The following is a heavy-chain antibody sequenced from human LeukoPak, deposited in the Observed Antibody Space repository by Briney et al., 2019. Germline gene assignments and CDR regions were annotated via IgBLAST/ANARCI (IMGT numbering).Heavy chain of an antibody. CDR2: IYYSGST. CDR1: GGSISSYY. D-gene: IGHD2-15*01. V-gene: IGHV4-59*01. Sequence: PSETLSLTCTVSGGSISSYYWSWIRQPPGKGLEWIGYIYYSGSTNYNPSLKSRVTISVDTSENQFSLKLSSVTAADTAVYYCAKADCSGGSCYFDYWGQGTLVTVSS. J-gene: IGHJ4*02. CDR3: AKADCSGGSCYFDY.